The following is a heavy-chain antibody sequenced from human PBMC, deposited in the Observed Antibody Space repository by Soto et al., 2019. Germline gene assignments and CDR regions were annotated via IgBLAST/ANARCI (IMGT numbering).Heavy chain of an antibody. CDR3: ATESGSTYGYFDQ. V-gene: IGHV4-30-4*01. J-gene: IGHJ4*02. Sequence: PSETLSLTCPFSGGSVTSDEDYWTWIRQSPGKGLEWIGYISNSGSTGSNPSLKTRLSMSVDRSQNQFTLRRNSVTAVDTGVYSWATESGSTYGYFDQGGQGTKGTVSS. D-gene: IGHD3-10*01. CDR2: ISNSGST. CDR1: GGSVTSDEDY.